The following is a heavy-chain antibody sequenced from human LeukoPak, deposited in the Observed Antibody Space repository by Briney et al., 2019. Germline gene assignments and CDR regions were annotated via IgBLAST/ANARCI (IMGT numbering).Heavy chain of an antibody. CDR1: GYTFTAYY. V-gene: IGHV1-2*02. CDR2: INPNTGVT. D-gene: IGHD6-13*01. J-gene: IGHJ5*02. Sequence: ASVKVSCKTSGYTFTAYYMHWVRQAPGQGLEWMGWINPNTGVTRSAERFQGRVTMTRDSSITTIYLELTRLTSDDTAVYYCARDMWQQFDWFDPWGQGTLVTVSS. CDR3: ARDMWQQFDWFDP.